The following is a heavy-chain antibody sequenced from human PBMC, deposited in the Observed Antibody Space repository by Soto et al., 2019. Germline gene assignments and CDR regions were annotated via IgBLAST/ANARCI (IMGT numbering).Heavy chain of an antibody. D-gene: IGHD3-10*01. J-gene: IGHJ6*02. CDR2: ISGTAGTI. V-gene: IGHV3-11*01. Sequence: QVQLVESGGGLVKPGGSLRLSCEASGITFSDHYMTWIRQAPGKGLEWISYISGTAGTIYYADSVKGRFTISRDNAKNSLFLQLTSLTAEDTAVHYCARAPYYGSGTYYYYALDVWGQGTTVTVSS. CDR1: GITFSDHY. CDR3: ARAPYYGSGTYYYYALDV.